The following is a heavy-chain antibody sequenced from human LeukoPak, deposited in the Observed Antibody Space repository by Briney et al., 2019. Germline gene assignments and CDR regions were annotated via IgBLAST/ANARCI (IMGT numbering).Heavy chain of an antibody. D-gene: IGHD3-16*02. V-gene: IGHV4-59*01. CDR3: AGDYVWGSYRTFDY. CDR1: GGSISSYY. CDR2: IYYSGST. Sequence: SETLSLTCTVSGGSISSYYWSWIRQPPGKGLEWIGYIYYSGSTNYNPSLKSRVTISVDTSKNQFSLKLNSVTAADTAVYYCAGDYVWGSYRTFDYWGQGTLVTVSS. J-gene: IGHJ4*02.